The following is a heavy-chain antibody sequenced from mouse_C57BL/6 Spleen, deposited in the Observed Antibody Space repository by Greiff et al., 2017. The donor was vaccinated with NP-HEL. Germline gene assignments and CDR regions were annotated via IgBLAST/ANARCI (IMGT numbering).Heavy chain of an antibody. Sequence: VQLQQSGAELVRPGPSVKMSCKASGYTFTNYWIGWAKQRPGHGLEWIGDIYPGGGYTNYNEKFKGKATLTADKSSSTAYMQFSSLTSEDSAIYYCARKDDGYSYFDYWGQGTTLTVSS. CDR3: ARKDDGYSYFDY. V-gene: IGHV1-63*01. D-gene: IGHD2-3*01. J-gene: IGHJ2*01. CDR2: IYPGGGYT. CDR1: GYTFTNYW.